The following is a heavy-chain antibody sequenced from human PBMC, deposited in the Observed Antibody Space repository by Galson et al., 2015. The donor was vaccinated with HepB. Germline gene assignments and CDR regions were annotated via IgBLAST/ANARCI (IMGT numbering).Heavy chain of an antibody. CDR2: MNPNSGNT. Sequence: SVKVSCKASGYTFTSYDINWVRQATGQGLEWMGWMNPNSGNTGYAQKFQGRVTMTRNTSISTAYMELSSLRSEDTAVYYCARRPSDCSSTSCYKDDAFDNWGQGTMVTVSS. CDR3: ARRPSDCSSTSCYKDDAFDN. CDR1: GYTFTSYD. V-gene: IGHV1-8*01. J-gene: IGHJ3*02. D-gene: IGHD2-2*02.